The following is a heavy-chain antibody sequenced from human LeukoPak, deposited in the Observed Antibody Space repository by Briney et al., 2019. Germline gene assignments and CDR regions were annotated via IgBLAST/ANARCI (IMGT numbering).Heavy chain of an antibody. CDR1: GFTFSRHW. Sequence: PGGSLRLSCAASGFTFSRHWMTWVRQAPGKGLEWVANIKHDGSEKNYVDSVKGRFTISRDNAKNSLYLQVNSLRAEDTAVYYCATPLDYYDRSDSHQGGDWGQGTLVTVSS. D-gene: IGHD3-22*01. V-gene: IGHV3-7*03. CDR3: ATPLDYYDRSDSHQGGD. CDR2: IKHDGSEK. J-gene: IGHJ4*02.